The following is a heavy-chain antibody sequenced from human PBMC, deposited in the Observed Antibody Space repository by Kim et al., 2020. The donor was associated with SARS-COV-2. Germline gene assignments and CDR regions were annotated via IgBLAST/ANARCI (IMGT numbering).Heavy chain of an antibody. CDR2: IFYSGST. D-gene: IGHD6-19*01. CDR1: GGSLSLYY. CDR3: ARRRAGYGSSPGEGDAF. V-gene: IGHV4-59*12. Sequence: SETLSLTCTVSGGSLSLYYWSWIRQPPGKGLQWIGNIFYSGSTNYNPSLKSRVIMSVDTSKKQFSLKLNSVSAADTAVYYCARRRAGYGSSPGEGDAF. J-gene: IGHJ3*01.